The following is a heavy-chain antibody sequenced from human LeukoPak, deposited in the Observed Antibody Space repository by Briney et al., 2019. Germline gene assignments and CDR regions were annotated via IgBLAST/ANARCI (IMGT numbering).Heavy chain of an antibody. CDR3: ARGGLRGYSYGQRFDY. CDR2: IYYSGST. V-gene: IGHV4-39*07. D-gene: IGHD5-18*01. J-gene: IGHJ4*02. Sequence: SETLSLTCTVSGGSISSSSYYWGWIRQPPGKGLEWIGSIYYSGSTYYNPSLKSRVTISVDTSKNQFSLKLSSVTAADTAVYYCARGGLRGYSYGQRFDYWGQGILVTVSS. CDR1: GGSISSSSYY.